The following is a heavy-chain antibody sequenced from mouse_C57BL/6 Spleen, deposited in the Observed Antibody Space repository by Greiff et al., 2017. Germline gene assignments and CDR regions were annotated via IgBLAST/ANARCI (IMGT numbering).Heavy chain of an antibody. D-gene: IGHD1-1*01. Sequence: VQLQQSGPELVKPGASVKMSCKASGYTFTDYNMHWVKQSHGKSLEWIGDINPNNGGTSYNQKFKGKATLTVNKSSSTAYMELRSLTSEDSAVYCCARNYGSSLYFDYWGQGTTLTVSS. V-gene: IGHV1-22*01. CDR2: INPNNGGT. J-gene: IGHJ2*01. CDR3: ARNYGSSLYFDY. CDR1: GYTFTDYN.